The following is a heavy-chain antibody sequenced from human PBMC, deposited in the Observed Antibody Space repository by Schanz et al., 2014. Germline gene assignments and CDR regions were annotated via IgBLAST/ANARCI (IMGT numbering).Heavy chain of an antibody. CDR3: ARDGEAAAGCDY. CDR2: VNPGGGST. V-gene: IGHV1-46*03. D-gene: IGHD6-13*01. Sequence: QVQLVQSGVEVKRPGASVKLSCRASGYPFTNYYIHWVRQAPGQGLEWMGIVNPGGGSTSVAQRFQTRVTLTRDTSTSTVYMELSSLRSEDTAVYYCARDGEAAAGCDYWGQGTLVTVSS. CDR1: GYPFTNYY. J-gene: IGHJ4*02.